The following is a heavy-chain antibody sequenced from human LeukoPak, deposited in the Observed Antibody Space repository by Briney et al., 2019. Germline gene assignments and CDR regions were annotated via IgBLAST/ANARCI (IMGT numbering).Heavy chain of an antibody. CDR1: GFIFIKAW. Sequence: GGALRLSCAASGFIFIKAWMTWVRQAPGRGLEWVGHIKSKTDGETTDYGAPVKGRFAISRDESKNTLYLQMNSLKNEDTAVYYCTTWAAWATTRDYWGQGTLVTVSS. J-gene: IGHJ4*02. CDR2: IKSKTDGETT. V-gene: IGHV3-15*01. D-gene: IGHD5-12*01. CDR3: TTWAAWATTRDY.